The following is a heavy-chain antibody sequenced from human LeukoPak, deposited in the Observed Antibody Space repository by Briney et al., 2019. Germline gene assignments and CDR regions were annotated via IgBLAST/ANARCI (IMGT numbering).Heavy chain of an antibody. D-gene: IGHD3-22*01. J-gene: IGHJ3*02. CDR2: IYYTGNT. Sequence: PSETLSLTCSVSGDSITGYYWGWIRQPPGKGLEWIGNIYYTGNTYYNSSLKSRVTISLDTSKNQFSLKVISMTAADTAVYYCARGYYDSSGYYSGAFDIWGQGTMVTVSS. V-gene: IGHV4-39*07. CDR3: ARGYYDSSGYYSGAFDI. CDR1: GDSITGYY.